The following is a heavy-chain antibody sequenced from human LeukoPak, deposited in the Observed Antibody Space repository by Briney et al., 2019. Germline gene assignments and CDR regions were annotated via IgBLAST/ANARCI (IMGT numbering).Heavy chain of an antibody. V-gene: IGHV3-23*01. CDR3: AKDRSLTPYNWFDP. CDR1: GFTFSSYA. J-gene: IGHJ5*02. Sequence: GGSLRLSCAVSGFTFSSYAMSWVRQTPGKGLEWVSTINNNGGIKYHADSVKGRFTISRDNSKNTLYLQMNSLRAEDTAVYYCAKDRSLTPYNWFDPWGQGTLVTVSS. CDR2: INNNGGIK.